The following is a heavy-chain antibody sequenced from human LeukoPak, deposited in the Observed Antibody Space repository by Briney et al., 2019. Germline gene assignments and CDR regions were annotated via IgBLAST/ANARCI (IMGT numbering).Heavy chain of an antibody. CDR2: ISGSGGST. CDR3: AKEDFYSGYDYGGGAAFDY. CDR1: GFTFSSYA. D-gene: IGHD5-12*01. Sequence: AGGSLRLSCAASGFTFSSYAMSWVRQAPGKGLEWVSAISGSGGSTYYADSVKGRFTISRDNSRNTLYLQMNSLRAEDTAVYYCAKEDFYSGYDYGGGAAFDYWGQGTLVTVSS. J-gene: IGHJ4*02. V-gene: IGHV3-23*01.